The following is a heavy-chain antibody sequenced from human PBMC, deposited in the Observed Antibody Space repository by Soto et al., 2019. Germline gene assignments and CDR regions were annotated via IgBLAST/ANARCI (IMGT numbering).Heavy chain of an antibody. CDR2: IWYDGSNK. CDR3: ARDPSRSYYDSSGYHPKALDI. J-gene: IGHJ3*02. Sequence: GGSLRLSCAASGFTLRSYGMHWVSQAPGKGLEWVAVIWYDGSNKYYADSVKGRFTISRDNSKNTLYLQMNSLRAEDTAVYYCARDPSRSYYDSSGYHPKALDIWGQGTMVTVSS. D-gene: IGHD3-22*01. V-gene: IGHV3-33*01. CDR1: GFTLRSYG.